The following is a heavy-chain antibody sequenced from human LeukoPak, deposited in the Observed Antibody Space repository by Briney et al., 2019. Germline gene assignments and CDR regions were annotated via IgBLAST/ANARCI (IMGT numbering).Heavy chain of an antibody. D-gene: IGHD3-10*01. J-gene: IGHJ4*02. CDR1: VGSFSGYY. Sequence: SETLSLTCAVYVGSFSGYYWSWIRQPPGKGLEWIGEINHSGSTNYNPSLKSRATISVDTSKNQFSLKLSSVTAADTAVYYCARSVLWFGELPDFWGQGTLVTVSS. CDR2: INHSGST. CDR3: ARSVLWFGELPDF. V-gene: IGHV4-34*01.